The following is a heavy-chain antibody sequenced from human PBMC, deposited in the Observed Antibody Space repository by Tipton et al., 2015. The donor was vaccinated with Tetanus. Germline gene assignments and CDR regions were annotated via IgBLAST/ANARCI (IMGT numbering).Heavy chain of an antibody. CDR3: ASVYYRGRDRAFDI. Sequence: TLSLTCTVSGGSINSGGYFWSWIRQHPGKGLEWIGYIYYSGPTNYNPSLKSRVTISVDTSKNQFSLKLSSVTAADTAVYYYASVYYRGRDRAFDIWGQGTMVSVSS. CDR2: IYYSGPT. V-gene: IGHV4-31*03. J-gene: IGHJ3*02. D-gene: IGHD5-12*01. CDR1: GGSINSGGYF.